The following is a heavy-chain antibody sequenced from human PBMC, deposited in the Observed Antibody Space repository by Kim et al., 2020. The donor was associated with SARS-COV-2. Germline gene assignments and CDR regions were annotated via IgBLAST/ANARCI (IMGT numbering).Heavy chain of an antibody. CDR3: ARGGNYGSGRTFDS. Sequence: SETLSLTCAVHGGSFSGYYGSWIRQPPGKGLEWIGEISHSGSTDYNPSLKRRVSISVDTSKNQFSLKLSSVTAADTAAHYCARGGNYGSGRTFDSCGQG. CDR1: GGSFSGYY. D-gene: IGHD3-10*01. CDR2: ISHSGST. J-gene: IGHJ4*02. V-gene: IGHV4-34*01.